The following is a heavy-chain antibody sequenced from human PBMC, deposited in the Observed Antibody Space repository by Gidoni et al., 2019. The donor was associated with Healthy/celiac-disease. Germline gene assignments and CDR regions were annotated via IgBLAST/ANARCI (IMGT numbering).Heavy chain of an antibody. CDR2: ISGDGGST. CDR3: AKDMSGYGDELYYYYYGMDV. CDR1: GFTFDDYA. J-gene: IGHJ6*02. D-gene: IGHD4-17*01. Sequence: EVQLVESGGGVVQPGGSLRLSCEASGFTFDDYAMPWVRQAPGKGLEWVSLISGDGGSTYYADPVKGRFTISRDNSKNSLYLQMNSLRTEDTALYYCAKDMSGYGDELYYYYYGMDVWGQGTTVTVSS. V-gene: IGHV3-43*02.